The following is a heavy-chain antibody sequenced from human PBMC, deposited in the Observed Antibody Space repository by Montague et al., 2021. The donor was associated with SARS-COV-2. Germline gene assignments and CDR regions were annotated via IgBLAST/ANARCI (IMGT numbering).Heavy chain of an antibody. D-gene: IGHD3-3*01. J-gene: IGHJ3*01. CDR1: GGSFSDYY. CDR2: VDHRGSS. CDR3: ARGQVTVFGVLIMLPAAGALDS. V-gene: IGHV4-34*01. Sequence: SETLSLTCAVYGGSFSDYYWTWIRQAPGKGLEWIGEVDHRGSSSYNPSLQSRLTISVDRSKNQFSLRLTSATAADTAVYYCARGQVTVFGVLIMLPAAGALDSWGRGTTVTVSS.